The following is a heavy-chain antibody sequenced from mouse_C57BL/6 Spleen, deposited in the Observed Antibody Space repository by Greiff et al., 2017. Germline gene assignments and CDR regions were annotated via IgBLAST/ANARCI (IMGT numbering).Heavy chain of an antibody. CDR1: GFTFSDYY. D-gene: IGHD2-3*01. Sequence: VKLVESEGGLVQPGSSMKLSCTASGFTFSDYYMAWVRQVPEKGLEWVANINYDGSSTYYLDSLKSRFIISRDNAKNILYLQMSSLKSEDTATYYCARMIYDGYYDWFAYWGQGTLVTVSA. CDR2: INYDGSST. V-gene: IGHV5-16*01. J-gene: IGHJ3*01. CDR3: ARMIYDGYYDWFAY.